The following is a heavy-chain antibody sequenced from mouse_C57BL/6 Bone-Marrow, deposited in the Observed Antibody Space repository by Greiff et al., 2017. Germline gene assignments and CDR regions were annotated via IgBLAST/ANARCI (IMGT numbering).Heavy chain of an antibody. CDR3: ARDDVVSHFDY. J-gene: IGHJ2*01. CDR2: ISDGGSYT. CDR1: GLTFSSYA. D-gene: IGHD1-1*01. Sequence: EVQGVESGGGLVKPGGSLKLSCAASGLTFSSYAMSWVRQTPEKRLEWVATISDGGSYTYYPDNVKGRFTISRDNAKNNLYLQMSHLKSEDTAMYYCARDDVVSHFDYWGQGTTLTVSS. V-gene: IGHV5-4*01.